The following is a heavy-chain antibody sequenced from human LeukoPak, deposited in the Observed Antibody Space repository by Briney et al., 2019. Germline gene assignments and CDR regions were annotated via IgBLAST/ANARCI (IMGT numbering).Heavy chain of an antibody. CDR1: GFTFDDYG. Sequence: GGSLRLSCAASGFTFDDYGMSWVRQAPGKGLEWVSGINWNGGSTGYADSVKGRFTISRDNAKNSLYLQMNSLRAEDTAVYYCARVYVAGPHFDYWGQGTLVTVSS. CDR3: ARVYVAGPHFDY. J-gene: IGHJ4*02. D-gene: IGHD6-19*01. V-gene: IGHV3-20*04. CDR2: INWNGGST.